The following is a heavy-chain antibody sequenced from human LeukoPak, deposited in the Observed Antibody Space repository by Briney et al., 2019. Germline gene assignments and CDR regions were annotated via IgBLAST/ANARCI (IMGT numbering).Heavy chain of an antibody. V-gene: IGHV1-8*01. Sequence: GASVKVSCTAFGYTFTSYEINWVRQATGHGLEWMGWMNPDSGDTAYAQKFQGRITMTRSTSITTAYMELSSLRSEDTAVYYCARGLGSYDSSELTWPMISFWGQGTQVTVSS. CDR2: MNPDSGDT. CDR3: ARGLGSYDSSELTWPMISF. J-gene: IGHJ4*02. D-gene: IGHD3-22*01. CDR1: GYTFTSYE.